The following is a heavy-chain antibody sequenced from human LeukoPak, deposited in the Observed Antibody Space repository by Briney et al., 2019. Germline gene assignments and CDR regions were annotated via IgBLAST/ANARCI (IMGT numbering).Heavy chain of an antibody. CDR1: GYTFSDYG. Sequence: ASVKVSCKTSGYTFSDYGISWVRQAPGQGLEWMGWISPVNGHTDYAQKFQGRIIMTKDTSTSTAYMHLRNLRSDDTAVYYCARDFGAWWFDSWGQGTPITVSS. D-gene: IGHD3-16*01. V-gene: IGHV1-18*01. CDR2: ISPVNGHT. CDR3: ARDFGAWWFDS. J-gene: IGHJ5*01.